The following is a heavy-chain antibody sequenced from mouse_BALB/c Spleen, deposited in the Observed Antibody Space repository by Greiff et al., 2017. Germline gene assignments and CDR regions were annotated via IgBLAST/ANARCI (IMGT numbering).Heavy chain of an antibody. CDR3: ARGFITTVVAPYYYAMDY. CDR1: GFTFSDYY. Sequence: EVQGVESGGGLVKPGGSLKLSCAASGFTFSDYYMYWVRQTPEKRLEWVATISDGGSYTYYPDSVKGRFTISRDNAKNNLYLQMSSLKSEDTAMYYCARGFITTVVAPYYYAMDYWGQGTSVTVSS. CDR2: ISDGGSYT. D-gene: IGHD1-1*01. V-gene: IGHV5-4*02. J-gene: IGHJ4*01.